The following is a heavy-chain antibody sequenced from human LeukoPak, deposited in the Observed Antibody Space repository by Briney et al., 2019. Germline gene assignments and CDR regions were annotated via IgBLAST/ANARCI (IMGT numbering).Heavy chain of an antibody. Sequence: ASVKVSCKASGYTFTSYAMHWVRQAPGQRLEWMGWINAGNGNTKYSQEFQGRVTITRDTSASTAYMGLSSLRSEDMAVYYCAGDERYCSGGSCSDYGDYGGYFDYWGQGTLVTVSS. CDR3: AGDERYCSGGSCSDYGDYGGYFDY. D-gene: IGHD2-15*01. V-gene: IGHV1-3*03. J-gene: IGHJ4*02. CDR2: INAGNGNT. CDR1: GYTFTSYA.